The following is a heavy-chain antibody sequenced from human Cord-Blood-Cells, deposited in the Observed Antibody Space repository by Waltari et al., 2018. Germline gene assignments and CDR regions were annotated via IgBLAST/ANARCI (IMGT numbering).Heavy chain of an antibody. Sequence: EVQLLESGAGLVQPGGSLRLSCAASGFIFCSYAMRLFCQAPGKGVEWVSAISGSGGSTYYADSVKGRFTISRDNSKNTLYLQMNSLRAEDTAVYYCAKDGGSPREDYWGQGTLVTVSS. CDR3: AKDGGSPREDY. V-gene: IGHV3-23*01. CDR2: ISGSGGST. CDR1: GFIFCSYA. D-gene: IGHD3-16*01. J-gene: IGHJ4*02.